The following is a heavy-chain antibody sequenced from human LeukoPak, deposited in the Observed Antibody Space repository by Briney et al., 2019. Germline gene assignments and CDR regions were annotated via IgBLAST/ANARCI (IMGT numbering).Heavy chain of an antibody. CDR3: AKLSGYSYGYLIDY. J-gene: IGHJ4*02. D-gene: IGHD5-18*01. CDR1: GFTFSSYA. V-gene: IGHV3-23*01. Sequence: GGSLRLSCAASGFTFSSYAMSWVRQAPGKGLEWVSAISGSGGSTYYADSVKGRFTISRDNSKNTLYLQMNSLRAEDTAVYYCAKLSGYSYGYLIDYWGQGTLVTVSS. CDR2: ISGSGGST.